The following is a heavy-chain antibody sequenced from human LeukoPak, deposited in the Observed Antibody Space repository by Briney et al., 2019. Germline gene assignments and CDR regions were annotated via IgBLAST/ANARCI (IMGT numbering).Heavy chain of an antibody. J-gene: IGHJ4*02. CDR1: GFTFSSYG. V-gene: IGHV3-23*01. CDR3: AKGNTAMDPYYFDY. CDR2: ISPSGGIT. Sequence: GGSLRLSCAASGFTFSSYGMHWVRQAPGKGLEWASGISPSGGITYYTDSVKGRFTISRDNSKNTLYLQMNSLRAEDTAVYYCAKGNTAMDPYYFDYWGQGTLVTVSS. D-gene: IGHD5-18*01.